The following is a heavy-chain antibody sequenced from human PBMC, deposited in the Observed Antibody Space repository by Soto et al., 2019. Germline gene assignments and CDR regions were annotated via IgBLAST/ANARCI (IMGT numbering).Heavy chain of an antibody. J-gene: IGHJ6*03. CDR3: TRRSDDYGAYLDV. D-gene: IGHD4-17*01. CDR1: GGSINNYF. Sequence: PSETLSLTCTVSGGSINNYFWGWVRQPPGKGLEWIGYIYYTGSTDYNPSLKTRVTISKDTSRTRFSLNLNSVTAADTAVYYCTRRSDDYGAYLDVWAKGPRSPSP. CDR2: IYYTGST. V-gene: IGHV4-59*08.